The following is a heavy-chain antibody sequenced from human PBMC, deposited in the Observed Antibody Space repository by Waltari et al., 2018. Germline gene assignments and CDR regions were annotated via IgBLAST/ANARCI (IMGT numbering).Heavy chain of an antibody. J-gene: IGHJ4*02. V-gene: IGHV4-38-2*01. D-gene: IGHD3-22*01. Sequence: QVQLQESGPGLVKPSETLSLTCAVSGYSISSGYYWGWIRQPPGKGLEWIGSIYHSGSTYYNPSLKSRVTISVDTSKNQFSLKLSSVTAADTAVYYCARRKGSSGYYPPYYFDYWGQGTLVTVSS. CDR2: IYHSGST. CDR1: GYSISSGYY. CDR3: ARRKGSSGYYPPYYFDY.